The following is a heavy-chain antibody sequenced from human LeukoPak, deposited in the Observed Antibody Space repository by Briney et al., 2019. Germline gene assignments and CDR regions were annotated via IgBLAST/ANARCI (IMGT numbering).Heavy chain of an antibody. J-gene: IGHJ4*02. CDR1: GGSISSYY. V-gene: IGHV4-59*08. Sequence: SETLSLTCTVSGGSISSYYWSWIRQPPGKGLEWIGYIYYSGSTNYNPPLKSRVTISVDTSKNQFSLKLSSVTAADTAVYYCARASYSYATSGWVPFDYWGQGTLVTVSS. CDR3: ARASYSYATSGWVPFDY. D-gene: IGHD3-22*01. CDR2: IYYSGST.